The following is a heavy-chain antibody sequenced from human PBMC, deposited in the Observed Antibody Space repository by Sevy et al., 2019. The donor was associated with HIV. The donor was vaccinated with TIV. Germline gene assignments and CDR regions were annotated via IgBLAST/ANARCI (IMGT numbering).Heavy chain of an antibody. CDR3: AKNTAAVGVGGFDY. J-gene: IGHJ4*02. CDR2: IGYDGSDR. Sequence: GGSLRLSCTASGLSFSDYGMHWVRQAPGKGLEWVAFIGYDGSDRYYADSVKGRFTISRDNSKNILYLQMSSLRLEDTVLYYCAKNTAAVGVGGFDYWGQGTLVTVSS. V-gene: IGHV3-30*02. D-gene: IGHD6-13*01. CDR1: GLSFSDYG.